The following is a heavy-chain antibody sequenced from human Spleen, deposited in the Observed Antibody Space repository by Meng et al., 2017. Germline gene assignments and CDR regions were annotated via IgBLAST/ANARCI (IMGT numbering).Heavy chain of an antibody. V-gene: IGHV1-2*02. CDR3: ARAGTVTTVPNFVY. Sequence: ASVKVSCKASGYTFTGYYMHWVRQAPGQGLEWMGWINPNSGGTNYAQKFQGRVTMTRDTSTSTVYMELSSLTSEDTAVYYCARAGTVTTVPNFVYWGQGTLVTVSS. J-gene: IGHJ4*02. D-gene: IGHD4-17*01. CDR1: GYTFTGYY. CDR2: INPNSGGT.